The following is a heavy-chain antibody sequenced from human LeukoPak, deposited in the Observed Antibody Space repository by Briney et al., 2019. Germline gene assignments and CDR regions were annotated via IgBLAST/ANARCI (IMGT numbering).Heavy chain of an antibody. CDR2: IYTGGST. Sequence: GGSLRLSCAASGFSVSNNYMNWVRQAPGKGLEWVSVIYTGGSTYYADSVKGRFTISRDNSKSTLYLQMNSLRAEDTAVYYCARGAARYGDFWGQGTLVTVSS. CDR3: ARGAARYGDF. D-gene: IGHD6-6*01. V-gene: IGHV3-53*01. J-gene: IGHJ4*02. CDR1: GFSVSNNY.